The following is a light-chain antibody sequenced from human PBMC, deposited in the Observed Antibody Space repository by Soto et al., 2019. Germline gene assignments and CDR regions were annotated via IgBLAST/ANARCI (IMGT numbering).Light chain of an antibody. Sequence: SYELTQPLSVSVALGQTATITCGGNNIGGKNVHWYQQKPGQAPVLVIYRDYNRPSGIPERFSGSNSEHTATLTISRVQPGDEADYYCQVWDNRGYVFGTGTKVTVL. CDR3: QVWDNRGYV. J-gene: IGLJ1*01. CDR2: RDY. CDR1: NIGGKN. V-gene: IGLV3-9*01.